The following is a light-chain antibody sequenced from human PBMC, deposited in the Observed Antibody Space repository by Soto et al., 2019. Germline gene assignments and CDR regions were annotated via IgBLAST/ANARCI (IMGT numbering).Light chain of an antibody. Sequence: QSVLTQPPSASGTPGQRVTISCSGSSSNIGSNYVYWYQQLPGTAPKLLIYRNNQRHSGVPDRFSGSTSGTSASLAISGLRSEDEADYYCAAWDDSLSGPVFGGGTKLTVL. CDR1: SSNIGSNY. CDR2: RNN. J-gene: IGLJ2*01. V-gene: IGLV1-47*01. CDR3: AAWDDSLSGPV.